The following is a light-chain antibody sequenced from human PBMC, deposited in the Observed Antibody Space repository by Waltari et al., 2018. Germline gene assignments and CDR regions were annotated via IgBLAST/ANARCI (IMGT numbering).Light chain of an antibody. J-gene: IGLJ2*01. CDR1: SSDVGIYNF. CDR3: CSYAGSHSVL. Sequence: QSALTQPASVSGSPGQSITISCTGTSSDVGIYNFVSWYQQRPGKAPKVMIYEVNKRPSGVSPRFSCSKSGNTASLTISGLQADDEADYYCCSYAGSHSVLFGGGTRLAVL. CDR2: EVN. V-gene: IGLV2-23*02.